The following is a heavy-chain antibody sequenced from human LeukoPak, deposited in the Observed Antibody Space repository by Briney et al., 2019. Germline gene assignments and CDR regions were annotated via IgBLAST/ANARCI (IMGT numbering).Heavy chain of an antibody. Sequence: TGGSLRLSCAISGFTFSGCELTWVRQAPGKGLEWISYISRSGNTIYYADSVKGRFTTSRDNAKNSLYLQMNSLRVEDTAVYYCARVATMVRVPLDALDIWGQGKMVSVSS. CDR2: ISRSGNTI. J-gene: IGHJ3*02. CDR1: GFTFSGCE. V-gene: IGHV3-48*03. D-gene: IGHD3-10*01. CDR3: ARVATMVRVPLDALDI.